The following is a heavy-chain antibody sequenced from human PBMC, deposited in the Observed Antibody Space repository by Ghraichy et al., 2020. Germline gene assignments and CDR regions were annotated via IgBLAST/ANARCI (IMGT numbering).Heavy chain of an antibody. J-gene: IGHJ3*02. CDR1: GCTFTTYA. D-gene: IGHD3-3*01. Sequence: GGSLRLSCAASGCTFTTYAMSWVRQAPGKGLEWDSVISDSGGTTYYADSVKGRFTVSRDNSKNTLYLQMNSLRAEDTAVYYCAKADFWSGYYTDDAFDICGQGTMVTVSS. CDR2: ISDSGGTT. V-gene: IGHV3-23*01. CDR3: AKADFWSGYYTDDAFDI.